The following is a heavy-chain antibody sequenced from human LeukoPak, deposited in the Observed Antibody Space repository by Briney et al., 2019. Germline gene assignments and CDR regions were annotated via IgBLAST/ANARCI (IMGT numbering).Heavy chain of an antibody. CDR2: IIPILGIA. V-gene: IGHV1-69*04. CDR3: ARELPSFREFDP. CDR1: GGTFSSYA. Sequence: SVKVSCKASGGTFSSYAISWVRQAPGQGLEWMGRIIPILGIANYAQKFQGRVTITADKSTSTAYMELSSLRSEDTAVYYCARELPSFREFDPWGQGTLVTVSS. J-gene: IGHJ5*02.